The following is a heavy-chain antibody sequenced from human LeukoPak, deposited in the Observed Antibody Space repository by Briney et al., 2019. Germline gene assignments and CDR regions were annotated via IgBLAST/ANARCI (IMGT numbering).Heavy chain of an antibody. CDR3: ARDAKGELHHSDY. V-gene: IGHV1-2*02. J-gene: IGHJ4*02. D-gene: IGHD1-7*01. Sequence: AASVKVSCKASGYSFTGYYMHWVRQAPGQGLEWMGWINPNSGGTNYAQKFQGRVTMTRDTAITTAYMEVSRLRSDDTAVYYCARDAKGELHHSDYWGQGTLVTVSS. CDR2: INPNSGGT. CDR1: GYSFTGYY.